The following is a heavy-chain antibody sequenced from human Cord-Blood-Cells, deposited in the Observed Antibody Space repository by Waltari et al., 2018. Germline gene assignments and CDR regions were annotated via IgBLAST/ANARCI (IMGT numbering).Heavy chain of an antibody. D-gene: IGHD1-26*01. Sequence: QVQLVQSGAEVKKPGASVKVSCKASGYTFTSYAMHWVRQAPGQRLEWMGWINAGNGNTKYSQKFQGRGTITRETSASTAYMELSSLRSEDTAVYYCARVVGAQPHDACDIWGQGTMVTVSS. CDR3: ARVVGAQPHDACDI. J-gene: IGHJ3*02. V-gene: IGHV1-3*01. CDR2: INAGNGNT. CDR1: GYTFTSYA.